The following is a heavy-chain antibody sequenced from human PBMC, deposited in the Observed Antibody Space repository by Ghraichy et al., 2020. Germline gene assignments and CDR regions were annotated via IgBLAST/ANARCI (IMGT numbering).Heavy chain of an antibody. CDR2: TSSSGGST. J-gene: IGHJ4*02. V-gene: IGHV3-23*01. Sequence: ESLNISCAASGFTFSSYAMSWVRQAPGKGLEWVSSTSSSGGSTYYADSVKGRFTISRDNSKNTLYLQMNSLRAEDTAVFYCAKGSERYYYEYWGQGTLVTVSS. CDR3: AKGSERYYYEY. CDR1: GFTFSSYA. D-gene: IGHD1-26*01.